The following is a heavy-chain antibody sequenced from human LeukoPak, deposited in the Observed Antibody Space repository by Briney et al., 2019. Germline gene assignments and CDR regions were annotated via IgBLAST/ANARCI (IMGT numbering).Heavy chain of an antibody. J-gene: IGHJ2*01. CDR2: IYPGDSDT. D-gene: IGHD5-24*01. Sequence: GESLKISCKGSGYSFISYWIGWVRQMPGKGLEWMGIIYPGDSDTRYSPSFQGQVTISADKSISTAYLQWSSLKASDTAMYYCARRGSRDGYNYDWYFDLWGRGTLVTVSS. CDR3: ARRGSRDGYNYDWYFDL. CDR1: GYSFISYW. V-gene: IGHV5-51*01.